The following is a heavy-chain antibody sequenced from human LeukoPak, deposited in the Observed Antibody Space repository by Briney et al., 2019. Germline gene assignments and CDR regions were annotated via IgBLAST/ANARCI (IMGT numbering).Heavy chain of an antibody. CDR3: ARVKFVVVPAAIGSGYYGMDV. Sequence: ASVKVSCKASGYTFTGYYMRWVRQAPGQGLEWMGWINPNSGGTNYAQKFQGRVTMTRDTSISTAYMELSRLRSDDTAVYYCARVKFVVVPAAIGSGYYGMDVWGQGTTVTVSS. CDR1: GYTFTGYY. D-gene: IGHD2-2*02. CDR2: INPNSGGT. J-gene: IGHJ6*02. V-gene: IGHV1-2*02.